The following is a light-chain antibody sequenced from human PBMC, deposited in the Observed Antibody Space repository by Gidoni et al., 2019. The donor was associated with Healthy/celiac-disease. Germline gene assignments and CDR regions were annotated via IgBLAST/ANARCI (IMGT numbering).Light chain of an antibody. V-gene: IGKV3-20*01. Sequence: VLTQSPGTLSLSPGERATLSCRASQSVSSSYLAWYQQKPGQAPRLLIYGASSRATGIPDRFSGSGSGTDFTLTISRLEPEDFAVYYCQQYGSSLSITFGQGTRLEIK. CDR1: QSVSSSY. CDR3: QQYGSSLSIT. CDR2: GAS. J-gene: IGKJ5*01.